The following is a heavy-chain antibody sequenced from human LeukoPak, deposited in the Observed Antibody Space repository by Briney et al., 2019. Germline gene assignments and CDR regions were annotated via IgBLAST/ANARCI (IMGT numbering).Heavy chain of an antibody. Sequence: GGSLRLSCAASGFTFSSYAMSWVRQAPGKGLEWVSAISGSGGSTYYADSVKGRLTISRDNSKNTLYLQMNSLRAEDTAVYYCAKDRWELLARYFDYWGQGTLVTVSS. D-gene: IGHD1-26*01. V-gene: IGHV3-23*01. CDR2: ISGSGGST. CDR1: GFTFSSYA. CDR3: AKDRWELLARYFDY. J-gene: IGHJ4*02.